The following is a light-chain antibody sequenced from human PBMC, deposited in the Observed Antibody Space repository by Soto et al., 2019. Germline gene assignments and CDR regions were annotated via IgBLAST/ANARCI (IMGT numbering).Light chain of an antibody. Sequence: QSVLTQPPSVSAAPGQKVTIPCSGSSSNIGSDYVSWYQQLPGTAPKLLIYENNKRPSGIPDRFSGSKSGTSATLGITGLQTGDEADYYCAAWDKSLSGGVFGGGTKVTVL. CDR3: AAWDKSLSGGV. V-gene: IGLV1-51*02. CDR2: ENN. CDR1: SSNIGSDY. J-gene: IGLJ2*01.